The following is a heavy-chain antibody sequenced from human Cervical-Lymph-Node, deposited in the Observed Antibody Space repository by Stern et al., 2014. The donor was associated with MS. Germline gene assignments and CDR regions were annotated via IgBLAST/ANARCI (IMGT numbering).Heavy chain of an antibody. CDR2: INPKNGDT. Sequence: VQLVESGAEVKKPGASVKVSCETSGFRFTDYYIHWVRQAPGQGLDWMGCINPKNGDTHSAQKFQGRFTMTRDTSISTGYMELNSLKSDDTAMYYCGRGIKTFDPWGQGTLVTVSS. V-gene: IGHV1-2*02. J-gene: IGHJ5*02. CDR3: GRGIKTFDP. D-gene: IGHD5-24*01. CDR1: GFRFTDYY.